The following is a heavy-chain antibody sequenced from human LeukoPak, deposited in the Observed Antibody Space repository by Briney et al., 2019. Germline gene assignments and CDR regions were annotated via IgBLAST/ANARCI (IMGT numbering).Heavy chain of an antibody. CDR2: ISSSSSYI. V-gene: IGHV3-21*01. Sequence: PGGSLRLSCAASGFTFSSYSMNWVRQAPGKGLEWVSSISSSSSYIYYVDSVKGRFTISRDNAKNSLYLQMNSLRAEDTAVYYCARVGSSSWLWGQGTLVTVSS. D-gene: IGHD6-13*01. CDR1: GFTFSSYS. CDR3: ARVGSSSWL. J-gene: IGHJ4*02.